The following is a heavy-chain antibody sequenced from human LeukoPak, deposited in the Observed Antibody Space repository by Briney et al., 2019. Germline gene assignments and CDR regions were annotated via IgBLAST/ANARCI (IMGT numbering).Heavy chain of an antibody. CDR3: VTDLVIKGYFDY. CDR1: GFTFSNVW. Sequence: GESLRLSCATSGFTFSNVWMSWVRQVPGKGLEWVGRIRRKTDGETTDHAAPVKGRFTISRDDSKNTLYLQMNSLKTEDTAVYYCVTDLVIKGYFDYWGQGALVTVSS. D-gene: IGHD2-21*01. J-gene: IGHJ4*02. V-gene: IGHV3-15*01. CDR2: IRRKTDGETT.